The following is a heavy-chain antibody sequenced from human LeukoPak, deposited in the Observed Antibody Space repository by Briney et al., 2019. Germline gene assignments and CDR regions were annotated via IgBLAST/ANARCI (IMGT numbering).Heavy chain of an antibody. CDR3: AXXDSNGXYXXFAI. CDR1: GGSISSSSHY. CDR2: IYYSGST. D-gene: IGHD4-11*01. V-gene: IGHV4-39*07. Sequence: SETLSLTCTVSGGSISSSSHYWGWIRQPPGKGLEWIGSIYYSGSTYYNPSLKSRVTISVDTSKNQFSLKLSSVTAADTAVYXCAXXDSNGXYXXFAIWGQGTMVTVSS. J-gene: IGHJ3*02.